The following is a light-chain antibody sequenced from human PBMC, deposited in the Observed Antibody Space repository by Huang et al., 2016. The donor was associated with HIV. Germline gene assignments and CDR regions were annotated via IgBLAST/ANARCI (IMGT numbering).Light chain of an antibody. V-gene: IGKV3-15*01. CDR1: QSVSSN. CDR3: QQYNNWPPYT. Sequence: EIVMTQSPATLSVSPGERATLSCRASQSVSSNLAWYQQKPGQAPRLLIYGASTRATGIPARFRGSGSGTEFTLTISSLQSEDFAVYYTQQYNNWPPYTFGQGTKLEIK. CDR2: GAS. J-gene: IGKJ2*01.